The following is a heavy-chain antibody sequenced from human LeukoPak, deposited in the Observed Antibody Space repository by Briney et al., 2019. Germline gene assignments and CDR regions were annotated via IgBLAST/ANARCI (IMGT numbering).Heavy chain of an antibody. J-gene: IGHJ6*03. CDR3: AGGYYYMDV. CDR2: IYYSGST. CDR1: GGSISSYY. V-gene: IGHV4-59*01. D-gene: IGHD2-15*01. Sequence: QPSETLSLTCTVSGGSISSYYWSWIRQPAGKGLEWIGYIYYSGSTNYNPSLKSRVTISVDTSKNQFSLKLSSVTAADTAVYYCAGGYYYMDVWGKGTTVTISS.